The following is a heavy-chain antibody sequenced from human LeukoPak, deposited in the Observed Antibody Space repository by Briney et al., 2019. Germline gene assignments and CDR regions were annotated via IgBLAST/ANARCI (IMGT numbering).Heavy chain of an antibody. CDR1: GGSISSYY. CDR2: IYYSGST. CDR3: ARGYCSGGSCYYRSLFDY. Sequence: SETLSLTCTVSGGSISSYYWSWIRQPPGKGLEWIGYIYYSGSTNYNPSLKSRVTISVDTSKNQFSLKLSSVTAADTAVYYCARGYCSGGSCYYRSLFDYWGQGTLVTVSS. D-gene: IGHD2-15*01. J-gene: IGHJ4*02. V-gene: IGHV4-59*08.